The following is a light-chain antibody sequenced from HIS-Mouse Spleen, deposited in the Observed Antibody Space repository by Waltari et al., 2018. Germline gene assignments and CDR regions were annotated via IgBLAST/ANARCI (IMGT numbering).Light chain of an antibody. V-gene: IGLV2-23*01. Sequence: QSALTQPASVSGSPGPSITISCTGTSSDVGSYNLFSWYQQHPGKAPKLMIYEGSKRTSGVSTRFSGSKAGNPASLTISGLQAGDEADYYCCSYAGSSTWVFGGGTKLTVL. J-gene: IGLJ3*02. CDR1: SSDVGSYNL. CDR3: CSYAGSSTWV. CDR2: EGS.